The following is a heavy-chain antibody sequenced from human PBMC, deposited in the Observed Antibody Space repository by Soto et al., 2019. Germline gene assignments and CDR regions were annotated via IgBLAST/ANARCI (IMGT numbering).Heavy chain of an antibody. CDR3: ARGYYYYPN. J-gene: IGHJ4*02. V-gene: IGHV4-59*01. CDR1: CDSISNYH. CDR2: GYYSGST. Sequence: LSLTCTVSCDSISNYHWSWIRQPPGKGLEWIGYGYYSGSTNYNPSLKSRVTISVDTSKNQFSLKLSSVTAADTAVYYCARGYYYYPNWGQGTLVTVSS. D-gene: IGHD3-22*01.